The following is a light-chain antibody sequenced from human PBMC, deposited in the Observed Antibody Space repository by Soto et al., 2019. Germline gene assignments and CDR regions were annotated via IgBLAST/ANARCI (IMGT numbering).Light chain of an antibody. Sequence: QSALTQPASVSGSPGQSITISCTEASSDIDGYNYVSWYQQHPVKAPKLIIYDVTNRPSGVSHRFSGSKSGNTSPLTISGLHAEDEADYYCSSYTSSSTYVFGTGTKVTVL. CDR2: DVT. V-gene: IGLV2-14*01. CDR1: SSDIDGYNY. CDR3: SSYTSSSTYV. J-gene: IGLJ1*01.